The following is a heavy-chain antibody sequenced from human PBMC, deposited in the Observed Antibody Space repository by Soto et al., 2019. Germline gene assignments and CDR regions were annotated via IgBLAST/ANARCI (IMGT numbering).Heavy chain of an antibody. V-gene: IGHV3-48*02. CDR2: ISPSGDTV. D-gene: IGHD1-26*01. CDR3: ASDGGSCFDF. J-gene: IGHJ4*02. Sequence: EVQLVQSGGGLVQPGGSLRLSCAVSGFTFSTYMMNWVRQAPGKGLRWISYISPSGDTVYYADSVKGRFAISRENVKNALYLEMNSLRDEDTAVYYCASDGGSCFDFWGQGTLVTVSS. CDR1: GFTFSTYM.